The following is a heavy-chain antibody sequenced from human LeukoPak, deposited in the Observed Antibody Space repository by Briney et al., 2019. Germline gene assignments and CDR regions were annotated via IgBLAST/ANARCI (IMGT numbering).Heavy chain of an antibody. D-gene: IGHD3-22*01. Sequence: GASVKVSCKASGYTFTGYYMHWVRQAPGQGLEWMGWINPNSGGTNYAQKFQGRVTMTRDTSISTAYMELSRLRSDDTAVYYCARPTGPYYYDGNDAFDVWGQGTMVTVSS. CDR1: GYTFTGYY. CDR2: INPNSGGT. CDR3: ARPTGPYYYDGNDAFDV. V-gene: IGHV1-2*02. J-gene: IGHJ3*01.